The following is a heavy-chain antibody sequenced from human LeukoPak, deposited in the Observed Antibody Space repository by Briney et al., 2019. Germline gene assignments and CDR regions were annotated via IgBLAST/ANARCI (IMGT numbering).Heavy chain of an antibody. J-gene: IGHJ4*02. CDR3: ASGPSYCSGGSCCSSFFDY. CDR2: INHSGST. D-gene: IGHD2-15*01. CDR1: GGSFSGYY. V-gene: IGHV4-34*01. Sequence: SETLSLTCAVYGGSFSGYYWSWIRQPPGKGLEWIGEINHSGSTNYNPPLKSRVTISVDTSKNQFSLKLSSVAAADTAVYYCASGPSYCSGGSCCSSFFDYWGQGTLVTVSS.